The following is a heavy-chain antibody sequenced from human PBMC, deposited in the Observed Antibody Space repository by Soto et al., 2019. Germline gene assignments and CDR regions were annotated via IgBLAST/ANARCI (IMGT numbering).Heavy chain of an antibody. CDR2: VNDKGDS. J-gene: IGHJ1*01. V-gene: IGHV4-34*01. CDR3: ASGREGPRRSY. CDR1: GDSFSGCD. Sequence: QVQLQQWGARLLKPSETLSLTCAVSGDSFSGCDCTWSRHPPGEKLEWMGEVNDKGDSNYNPSLRSGVTISNDSTKNHFPLLLSAVTAEDTVVYYSASGREGPRRSYWGQGTLVTVSS.